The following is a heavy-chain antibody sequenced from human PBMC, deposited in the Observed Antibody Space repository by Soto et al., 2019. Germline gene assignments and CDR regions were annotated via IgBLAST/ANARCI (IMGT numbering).Heavy chain of an antibody. Sequence: SETLSLTCTVSGGSIRGYYWTWIRQTPGKGLEWIGHIYYTGSTNYNPSLKSRVTTSVDTSKNQFSLKLSSVTAADTAVYYCARSEETTAVYYGMDVWGQGTTVTVSS. J-gene: IGHJ6*02. V-gene: IGHV4-59*08. CDR2: IYYTGST. CDR1: GGSIRGYY. D-gene: IGHD4-17*01. CDR3: ARSEETTAVYYGMDV.